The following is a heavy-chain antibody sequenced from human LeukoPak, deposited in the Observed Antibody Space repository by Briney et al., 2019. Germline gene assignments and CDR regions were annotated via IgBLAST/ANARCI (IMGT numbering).Heavy chain of an antibody. CDR1: GGSISSYY. Sequence: SETLSLTCTVSGGSISSYYWSWIRQPPGKGLEWIGEINHSGSTNYNPSLKSRVTISVDTSKNQFSLKLSSVTAADTAVYYCARGLLAAAGRYYYYYYYMDVWGKGTTVTVSS. V-gene: IGHV4-34*01. CDR3: ARGLLAAAGRYYYYYYYMDV. J-gene: IGHJ6*03. CDR2: INHSGST. D-gene: IGHD6-13*01.